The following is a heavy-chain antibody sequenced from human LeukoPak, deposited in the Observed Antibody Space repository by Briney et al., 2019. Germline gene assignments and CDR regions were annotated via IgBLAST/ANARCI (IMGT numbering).Heavy chain of an antibody. CDR2: IKEDGSEK. Sequence: PGGSLRLSCAGPGFTFRNSWMNWVRQAPGKGLEWVANIKEDGSEKYYVDSVKGRFTVSRDNAKNSLYLQINSLRADDTAVYYCARGGPTVGTDYWGQGTLVTVSS. CDR3: ARGGPTVGTDY. D-gene: IGHD1-26*01. CDR1: GFTFRNSW. V-gene: IGHV3-7*01. J-gene: IGHJ4*02.